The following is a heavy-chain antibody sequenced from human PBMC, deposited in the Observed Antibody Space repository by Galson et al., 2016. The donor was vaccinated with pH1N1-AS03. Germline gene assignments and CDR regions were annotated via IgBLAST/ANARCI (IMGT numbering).Heavy chain of an antibody. V-gene: IGHV4-34*01. Sequence: ETLSLTCAVYGGSFNNYYWNWIRQSPGKGLEWVGEINHSGSTDYNPSLKSRVTISVDPSKNQISLNLNSVTAADTAVYYCARGSYSSGWYRGRNAFDIWGQGTKVTVSS. CDR2: INHSGST. J-gene: IGHJ3*02. CDR1: GGSFNNYY. D-gene: IGHD6-19*01. CDR3: ARGSYSSGWYRGRNAFDI.